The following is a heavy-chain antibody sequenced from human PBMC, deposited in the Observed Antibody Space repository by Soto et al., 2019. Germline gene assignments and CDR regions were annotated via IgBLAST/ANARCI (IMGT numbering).Heavy chain of an antibody. CDR1: GGSFSSAGFY. CDR2: LSQNGGT. V-gene: IGHV4-39*07. J-gene: IGHJ6*02. D-gene: IGHD2-2*01. Sequence: SETLSLTCSISGGSFSSAGFYWGWIRQPPGKGLQWIGSLSQNGGTYRNPSLRSRVTLSVDTSKNQFSLKLTSVTAADAAVYYCAAATLPGARFYGMDVWGQGSTVTVSS. CDR3: AAATLPGARFYGMDV.